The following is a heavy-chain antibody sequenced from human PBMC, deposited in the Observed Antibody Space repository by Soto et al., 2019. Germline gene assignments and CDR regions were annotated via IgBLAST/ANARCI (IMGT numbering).Heavy chain of an antibody. CDR3: ATYNYNAFFDY. CDR2: VYIGNP. CDR1: GDSINNYH. J-gene: IGHJ4*02. Sequence: SETLSLTCTISGDSINNYHWIWIRQPPGKGLEWVAYVYIGNPHYNPSLNNRVTISVDTSENQFSLNMISVTAADTAVYYCATYNYNAFFDYWGRGTLVTVSS. V-gene: IGHV4-59*01. D-gene: IGHD1-20*01.